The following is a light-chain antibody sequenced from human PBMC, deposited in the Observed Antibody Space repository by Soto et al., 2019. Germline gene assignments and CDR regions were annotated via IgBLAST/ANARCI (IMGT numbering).Light chain of an antibody. Sequence: QTVVTQEPSLTVSPGGTVTLTCXXXXXAVTSGYYPNWFQQKPGQAPRALIYSTGNKHSWTPARFSGSLLGGKAALTLSGVQPEDEAEYYCLLYYGGAQVFGGGTKLTVL. CDR1: XXAVTSGYY. V-gene: IGLV7-43*01. J-gene: IGLJ2*01. CDR3: LLYYGGAQV. CDR2: STG.